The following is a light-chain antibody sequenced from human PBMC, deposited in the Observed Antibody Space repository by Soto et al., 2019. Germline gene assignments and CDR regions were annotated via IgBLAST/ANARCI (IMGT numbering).Light chain of an antibody. CDR3: SPYTDGTTLV. V-gene: IGLV2-14*03. CDR1: SSDIGGYNY. Sequence: QSALTQPASVSGSPGQSITISCTGTSSDIGGYNYVSWYQQHPGKAPKLMIYDVSNRPSGVSNRFSGSKSGNTASLTISGLQPEDEADYYCSPYTDGTTLVFGGGTQLTVL. CDR2: DVS. J-gene: IGLJ3*02.